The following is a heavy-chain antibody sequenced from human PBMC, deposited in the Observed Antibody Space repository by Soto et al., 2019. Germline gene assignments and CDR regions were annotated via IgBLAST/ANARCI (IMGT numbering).Heavy chain of an antibody. D-gene: IGHD5-18*01. J-gene: IGHJ4*02. CDR1: GFTFSSYE. V-gene: IGHV3-48*03. CDR2: ISSSGSTI. CDR3: AREEIQLWLDY. Sequence: GESLRLSCAASGFTFSSYEMNWVRQAPGKGLEWVSYISSSGSTIYYADSVKGRFTISRDNAKNSLYLQMNSLRAEDTAVYYCAREEIQLWLDYWGQGTLVTVSS.